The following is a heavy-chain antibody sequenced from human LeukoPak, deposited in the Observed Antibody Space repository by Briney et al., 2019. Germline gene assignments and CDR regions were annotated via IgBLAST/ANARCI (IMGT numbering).Heavy chain of an antibody. V-gene: IGHV3-11*04. J-gene: IGHJ4*02. CDR2: ITSRGSLI. Sequence: PGGYLRLSCAASGFTFSNYYMAWIRQAPGKGLEWVSYITSRGSLIYYADSVKGQFTISRDNAKNSLYLQMNSLRAEDTAVYYCARSSPGVDYWGQGTLVTVSS. CDR3: ARSSPGVDY. CDR1: GFTFSNYY. D-gene: IGHD2-15*01.